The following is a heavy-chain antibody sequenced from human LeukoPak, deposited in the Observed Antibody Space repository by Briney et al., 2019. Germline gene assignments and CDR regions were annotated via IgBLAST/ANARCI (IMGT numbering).Heavy chain of an antibody. D-gene: IGHD1-26*01. J-gene: IGHJ4*02. CDR3: AREDSSGSYGY. Sequence: GGSLSLSCAASGFTFSSYSMNWVRQAPGKGLEWVSSISSSSSYIYYADSVKGRFTISRDNAKNSLYLQMNSLRAEDTAVYYCAREDSSGSYGYWGQGTLVTVSS. V-gene: IGHV3-21*01. CDR1: GFTFSSYS. CDR2: ISSSSSYI.